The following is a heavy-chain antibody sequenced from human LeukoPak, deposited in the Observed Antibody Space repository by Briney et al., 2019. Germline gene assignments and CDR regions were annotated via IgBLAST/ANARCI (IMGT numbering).Heavy chain of an antibody. CDR2: ISSSSSYI. CDR1: GFTFSSYS. Sequence: RGSLRLSCAASGFTFSSYSMNWVRQAPGKGLEWVSSISSSSSYIYYADSVKGRFTISRDNAKNSLYLQMNSLRAEDTAVYYCARSLDPYYYGSGSSNFDYWGQGTLVTVSS. V-gene: IGHV3-21*01. D-gene: IGHD3-10*01. CDR3: ARSLDPYYYGSGSSNFDY. J-gene: IGHJ4*02.